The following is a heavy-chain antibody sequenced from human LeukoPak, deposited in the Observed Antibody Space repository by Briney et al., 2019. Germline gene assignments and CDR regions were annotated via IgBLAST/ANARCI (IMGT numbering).Heavy chain of an antibody. J-gene: IGHJ3*02. D-gene: IGHD3-16*01. CDR3: PRDGGDSSNSAFDI. CDR1: GFTFSDYI. CDR2: IRRGTNSYTT. V-gene: IGHV3-72*01. Sequence: PGGSLRLSCAASGFTFSDYILDWVRQAPGKGLEWVGRIRRGTNSYTTEYAASVKGRFIISRDDSKNSLYLHMNSLKTEDTAVYHCPRDGGDSSNSAFDIWGQGTVVTVSS.